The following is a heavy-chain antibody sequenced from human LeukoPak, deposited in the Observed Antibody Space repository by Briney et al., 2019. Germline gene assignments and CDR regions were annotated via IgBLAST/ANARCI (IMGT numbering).Heavy chain of an antibody. J-gene: IGHJ4*02. CDR2: ISYDGSNK. D-gene: IGHD2-2*02. CDR1: GFTFSSYG. V-gene: IGHV3-30*03. CDR3: ARLKYQLLYFLDY. Sequence: GGSLRLSCAASGFTFSSYGMHWVRQAPGKGLEWVAVISYDGSNKYYADSVKGRFTISRDNSKNTLYLQMNSLRAEDTAVYYCARLKYQLLYFLDYWGQGTLVTVSS.